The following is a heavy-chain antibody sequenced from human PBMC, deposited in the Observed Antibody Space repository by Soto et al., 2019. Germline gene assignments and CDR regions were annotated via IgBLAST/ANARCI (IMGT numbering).Heavy chain of an antibody. CDR1: GFTFSSYW. D-gene: IGHD3-16*01. CDR2: INSGGSST. CDR3: ARASQSGGSPYFDY. Sequence: VGSLRLSCAASGFTFSSYWMHWVRQAPGKGLVWVSRINSGGSSTSYADSVKGRFTISRDNAKNTLYLQMNSLRAEDTAVYYCARASQSGGSPYFDYWGQGTLVTV. J-gene: IGHJ4*02. V-gene: IGHV3-74*01.